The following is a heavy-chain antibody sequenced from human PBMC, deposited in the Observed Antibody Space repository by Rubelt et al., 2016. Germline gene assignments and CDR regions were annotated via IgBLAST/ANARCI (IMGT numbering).Heavy chain of an antibody. Sequence: QVQLQESGPGLVKPSETLSLTCTVSGVSISGSSYYWGWIRQPPGKGLEWIGEINHRGSTKYNTYLKSRVPVSIKPSTNQFSLRLSSLGAADTAVYYCARVTRGSADGGFDFWGQGILVTVSS. CDR3: ARVTRGSADGGFDF. J-gene: IGHJ4*02. CDR2: INHRGST. CDR1: GVSISGSSYY. V-gene: IGHV4-39*07. D-gene: IGHD3-16*01.